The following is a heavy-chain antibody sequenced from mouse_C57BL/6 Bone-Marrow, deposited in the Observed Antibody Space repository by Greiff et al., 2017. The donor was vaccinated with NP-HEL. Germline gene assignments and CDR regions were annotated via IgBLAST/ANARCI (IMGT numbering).Heavy chain of an antibody. CDR2: ISYDGSN. V-gene: IGHV3-6*01. D-gene: IGHD2-2*01. CDR3: ARERRLRQAWFAY. J-gene: IGHJ3*01. CDR1: GYSITSGYY. Sequence: EVQLVESGPGLVKPSQSLSLTCSVTGYSITSGYYWNWIRQFPGNKLEWMGYISYDGSNNYNPSLKNRISITRDTSKNQFFLKLNSVTTEDTATYYCARERRLRQAWFAYWGQGTLVTVSA.